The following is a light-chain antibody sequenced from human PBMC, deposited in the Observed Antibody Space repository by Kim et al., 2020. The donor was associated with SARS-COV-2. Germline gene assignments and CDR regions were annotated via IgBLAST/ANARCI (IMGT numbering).Light chain of an antibody. CDR1: TSDVGTYEY. V-gene: IGLV2-14*03. CDR3: SSYTTTTALV. J-gene: IGLJ3*02. Sequence: QSALTQPASVSGSPGQSITISCFGTTSDVGTYEYVSWYQQHPGRAPKLIIYDVGNRPSGVSTRFSGSKSGNTASLTISGLQAEDEADYYCSSYTTTTALVFGGGTQLTVL. CDR2: DVG.